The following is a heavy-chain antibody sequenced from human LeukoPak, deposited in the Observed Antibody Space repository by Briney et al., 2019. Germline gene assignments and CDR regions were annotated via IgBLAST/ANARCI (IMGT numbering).Heavy chain of an antibody. D-gene: IGHD3-3*01. CDR2: INHSGST. J-gene: IGHJ3*02. V-gene: IGHV4-34*01. CDR3: AREGVNSPDDTFDI. Sequence: SETLSLTCAVYGGSFSGYYWSWLRQPPGKGLEWIGEINHSGSTNYNPSLKSRVTISVDTSKNQFSLKLSSVTAADTAVYYCAREGVNSPDDTFDIWGQGTMVTVSS. CDR1: GGSFSGYY.